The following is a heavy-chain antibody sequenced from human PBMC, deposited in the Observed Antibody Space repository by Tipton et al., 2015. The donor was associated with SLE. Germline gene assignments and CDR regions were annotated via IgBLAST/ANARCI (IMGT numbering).Heavy chain of an antibody. J-gene: IGHJ4*02. CDR3: ARVVYYFGY. CDR2: INHSGST. CDR1: GGSFSGYY. D-gene: IGHD2-8*01. Sequence: TLSLTCAVYGGSFSGYYWSWIRQPPGKGLEWIGEINHSGSTNYNPSLKSRVTISVDTSKNQFSLKLSSVTAADTAVYYCARVVYYFGYWGQGTLVTVSS. V-gene: IGHV4-34*01.